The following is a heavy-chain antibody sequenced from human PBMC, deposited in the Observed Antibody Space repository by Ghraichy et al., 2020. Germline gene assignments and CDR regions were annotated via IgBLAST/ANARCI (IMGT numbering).Heavy chain of an antibody. V-gene: IGHV4-34*01. D-gene: IGHD3-10*01. Sequence: SETLSLTCAVYGGSFSGYYWSWIRQPPGKGLEWIGEINHSGGTNYNPSLKSRVTISVDTSKNQFSLKLSSVTAADTAVYYCARGQRRRYYGSGSYSSVDMDYWGQGTLVTVSS. CDR2: INHSGGT. CDR3: ARGQRRRYYGSGSYSSVDMDY. CDR1: GGSFSGYY. J-gene: IGHJ4*02.